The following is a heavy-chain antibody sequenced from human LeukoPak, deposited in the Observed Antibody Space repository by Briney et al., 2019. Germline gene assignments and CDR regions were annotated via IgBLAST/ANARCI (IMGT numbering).Heavy chain of an antibody. CDR3: ARDTYYYDSSGYYHTDAFDI. CDR1: GGSISSSNW. V-gene: IGHV4-4*02. D-gene: IGHD3-22*01. Sequence: MSSETLSLTCAVSGGSISSSNWWSWVRQPPGKGLGWIGEIYHSGSTNYNPSLKSRVTISVDKSKNQFSLKLSSVTAADTAVYYCARDTYYYDSSGYYHTDAFDIWGQGTMVTVSS. CDR2: IYHSGST. J-gene: IGHJ3*02.